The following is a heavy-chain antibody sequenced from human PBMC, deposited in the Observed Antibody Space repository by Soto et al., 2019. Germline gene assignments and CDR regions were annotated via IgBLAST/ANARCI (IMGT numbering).Heavy chain of an antibody. CDR2: ISYDGSNK. J-gene: IGHJ4*02. V-gene: IGHV3-30*18. CDR3: AKALEPNRFDY. CDR1: GFTSSSYG. D-gene: IGHD1-1*01. Sequence: GGSLRLSCAASGFTSSSYGMHWVRQAPGKGLEWVAVISYDGSNKYYADSVKGRFTISRDNSKNTLYLQMNSLRAEDTAVYYCAKALEPNRFDYWGQGTLVTVSS.